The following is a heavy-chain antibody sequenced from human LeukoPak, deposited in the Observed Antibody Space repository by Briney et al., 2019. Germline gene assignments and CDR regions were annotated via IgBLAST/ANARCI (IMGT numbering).Heavy chain of an antibody. V-gene: IGHV4-34*01. CDR2: INHSGST. CDR3: ARVSGSSWYLSCDY. D-gene: IGHD6-13*01. CDR1: GESFSGYY. J-gene: IGHJ4*02. Sequence: KPSETLSLTCAVYGESFSGYYWSWIRQPPGKGLEWIGEINHSGSTNYNPSLKSRVTISVDTSKNQFSLKMSSGTAADTAVYYCARVSGSSWYLSCDYWGQGTLVTVSS.